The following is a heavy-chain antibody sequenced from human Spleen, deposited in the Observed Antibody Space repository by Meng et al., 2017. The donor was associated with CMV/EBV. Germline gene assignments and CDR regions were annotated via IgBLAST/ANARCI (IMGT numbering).Heavy chain of an antibody. D-gene: IGHD3-3*01. V-gene: IGHV3-30*04. Sequence: GESLKISCTASGFTFSTYTMHWVRQAPGKGLEWVAVISYDGSYKYFADSVKGRFTISRDNSKNTLYLQMNSLRAEDTAVYFCARGTVDLWSGYYNGELDYFDYWGQGTLVTVSS. J-gene: IGHJ4*02. CDR2: ISYDGSYK. CDR3: ARGTVDLWSGYYNGELDYFDY. CDR1: GFTFSTYT.